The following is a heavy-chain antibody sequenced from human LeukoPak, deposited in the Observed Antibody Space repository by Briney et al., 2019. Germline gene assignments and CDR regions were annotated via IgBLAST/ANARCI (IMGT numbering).Heavy chain of an antibody. D-gene: IGHD3-22*01. CDR2: IYHSGST. Sequence: ASETLSLTCTVSGGSISSSNWWSWVRQPPGKGLEWIGEIYHSGSTNYNPSLKSRVTISVDKSKNQFSLKLSSVTAADTAVYYCARASDQTYYYDSSGYYSGWGQGTLVTVSS. J-gene: IGHJ4*02. V-gene: IGHV4-4*02. CDR3: ARASDQTYYYDSSGYYSG. CDR1: GGSISSSNW.